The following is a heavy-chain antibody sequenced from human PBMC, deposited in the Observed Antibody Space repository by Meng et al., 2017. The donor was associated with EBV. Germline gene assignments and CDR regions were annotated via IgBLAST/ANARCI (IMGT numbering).Heavy chain of an antibody. V-gene: IGHV4-61*01. CDR3: AKSSSSTPGVVDS. CDR1: GASVSGGTFH. D-gene: IGHD2-2*01. J-gene: IGHJ4*02. CDR2: IYDGGTT. Sequence: QVQYPEPGPGPVKPSETLSLPCTVSGASVSGGTFHWSWIRQPPGKELQWIGYIYDGGTTIYNPSLKSRVTIFLDTSRNQFSLGLRSVTTADTAVYYCAKSSSSTPGVVDSWGQGTLVTVSS.